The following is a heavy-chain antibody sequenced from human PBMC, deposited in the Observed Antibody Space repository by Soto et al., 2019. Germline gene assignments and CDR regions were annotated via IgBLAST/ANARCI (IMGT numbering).Heavy chain of an antibody. CDR3: ARESSSSNWFDP. V-gene: IGHV4-39*01. D-gene: IGHD6-13*01. Sequence: SETLSLTCTVSGGSISSSSYYWGWIRQPPGKGLEWIGSIYYSGSTYYNPSLKSRVTISVDTSKNQFSLKLSSVTAADTAVYYCARESSSSNWFDPWGQGTLVTVSS. CDR2: IYYSGST. CDR1: GGSISSSSYY. J-gene: IGHJ5*02.